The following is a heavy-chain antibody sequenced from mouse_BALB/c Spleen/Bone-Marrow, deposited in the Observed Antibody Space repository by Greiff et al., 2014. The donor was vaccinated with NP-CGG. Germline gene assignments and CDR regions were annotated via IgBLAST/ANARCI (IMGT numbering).Heavy chain of an antibody. D-gene: IGHD2-10*01. CDR3: KRSRSYYGNYGAIDY. CDR1: GYNFNDHA. V-gene: IGHV1S53*02. Sequence: VKLEESGAELVKPGASVKISCKASGYNFNDHAIHWVKQKPEQGLEWIGYIYPGNGDIKYNAKFKGKATLTADKSSSTAYMQLNSLTSEDSAVYFGKRSRSYYGNYGAIDYWGQGTSVTVSS. CDR2: IYPGNGDI. J-gene: IGHJ4*01.